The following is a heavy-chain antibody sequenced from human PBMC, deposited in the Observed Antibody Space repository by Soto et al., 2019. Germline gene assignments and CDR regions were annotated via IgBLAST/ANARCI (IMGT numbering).Heavy chain of an antibody. D-gene: IGHD3-9*01. Sequence: GSPVKLSRKASGCTFSSYPISWLRLAPEQGLEWMGRIIPILGIANYAQKFQGRVTITADTSTSTAYMELRSLRSDDTAVYYCARDRTIRYFDWFPFDYWGQGTLVTVSS. CDR2: IIPILGIA. CDR3: ARDRTIRYFDWFPFDY. J-gene: IGHJ4*02. CDR1: GCTFSSYP. V-gene: IGHV1-69*04.